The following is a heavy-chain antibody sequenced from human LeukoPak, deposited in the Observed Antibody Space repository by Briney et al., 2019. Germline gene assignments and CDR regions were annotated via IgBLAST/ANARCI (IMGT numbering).Heavy chain of an antibody. CDR1: GYSFTSYW. V-gene: IGHV5-51*01. Sequence: GESLKISCKGSGYSFTSYWIGWVRQMPGKGLEWMGIIYPGDSDTRYSPSFQGQVTISADKSISTAYLQWSSLKASDTAMYYCARLPGYCSSTSCSSDAFDIWGQGTMVTVSS. J-gene: IGHJ3*02. D-gene: IGHD2-2*01. CDR3: ARLPGYCSSTSCSSDAFDI. CDR2: IYPGDSDT.